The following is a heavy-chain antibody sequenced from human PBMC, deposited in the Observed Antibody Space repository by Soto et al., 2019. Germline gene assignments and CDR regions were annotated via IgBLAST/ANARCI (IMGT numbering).Heavy chain of an antibody. D-gene: IGHD3-3*01. V-gene: IGHV1-2*04. J-gene: IGHJ5*02. Sequence: QVQLVRSGAEGKKPGASVKVSCEATGYTFTGHYLHWVRQAPGRGLEWMGWIHPHSGATKYAQNCQGWVTMTRDASIGTAYLGLSSLKSTDTGVYSCVREGVGPIYGWFEPFCQVTLVTVSS. CDR3: VREGVGPIYGWFEP. CDR1: GYTFTGHY. CDR2: IHPHSGAT.